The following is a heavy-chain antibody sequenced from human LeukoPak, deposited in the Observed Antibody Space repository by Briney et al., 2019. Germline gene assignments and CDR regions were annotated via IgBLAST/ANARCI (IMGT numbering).Heavy chain of an antibody. J-gene: IGHJ4*02. CDR1: GFTFSSYA. CDR2: IRYDGSNK. D-gene: IGHD6-13*01. CDR3: AKDSSIAAAGLDY. V-gene: IGHV3-30*02. Sequence: GGSLRLSCAASGFTFSSYAMSWVRQAPGKGLEWVAFIRYDGSNKYYADSVKGRFTISRDNSKNTLYLQMNSLRAEDTAVYYCAKDSSIAAAGLDYWGQGTLVTVSS.